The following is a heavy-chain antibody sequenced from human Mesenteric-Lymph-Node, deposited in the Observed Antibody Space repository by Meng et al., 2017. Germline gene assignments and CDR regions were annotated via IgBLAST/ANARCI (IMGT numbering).Heavy chain of an antibody. J-gene: IGHJ4*02. D-gene: IGHD1-1*01. V-gene: IGHV4-39*07. CDR2: IHYSGRT. CDR1: GGSISSGSLH. Sequence: GSLRLSCTVSGGSISSGSLHWGWIRQPPGKGLEWIGTIHYSGRTYYNPSLKSRVTISVDTSKNQFSLKVTSVTAADTALYYCVRDAGYGTTDYWGQGMVVTVSS. CDR3: VRDAGYGTTDY.